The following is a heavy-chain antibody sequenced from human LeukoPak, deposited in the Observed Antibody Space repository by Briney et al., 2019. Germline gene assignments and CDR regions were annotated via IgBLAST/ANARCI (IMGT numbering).Heavy chain of an antibody. D-gene: IGHD4-23*01. CDR2: IYYSGST. V-gene: IGHV4-59*01. CDR3: ATKDKLRWENY. CDR1: GGSISSYY. Sequence: SETLSLTCTVSGGSISSYYWSWIRQPPGKGLEWIGYIYYSGSTNYNPSLKSRVTISVDTSKNQFSLKLSSVTAADTAVYYCATKDKLRWENYWGQGTLVTVSS. J-gene: IGHJ4*02.